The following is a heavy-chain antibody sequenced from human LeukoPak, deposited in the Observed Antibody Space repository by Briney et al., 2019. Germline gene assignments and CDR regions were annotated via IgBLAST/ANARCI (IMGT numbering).Heavy chain of an antibody. Sequence: GGSLRLSCAASGXIFSSYAMHWVRQAPGKGLEWVAVISYDGSNKYYADSVKGRFTISRDNSKNTLYLQMNSLTAEDTAVYYCARDWSSKYPYYYGMDVWGQGTTVTVSS. CDR2: ISYDGSNK. J-gene: IGHJ6*02. CDR1: GXIFSSYA. D-gene: IGHD4-11*01. V-gene: IGHV3-30-3*01. CDR3: ARDWSSKYPYYYGMDV.